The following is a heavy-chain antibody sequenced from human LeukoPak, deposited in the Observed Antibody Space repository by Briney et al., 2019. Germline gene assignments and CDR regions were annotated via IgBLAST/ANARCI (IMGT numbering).Heavy chain of an antibody. CDR2: TYGGGTT. CDR1: GFTVQSNS. J-gene: IGHJ4*02. V-gene: IGHV3-53*01. D-gene: IGHD3-22*01. Sequence: GGSLRLSCAASGFTVQSNSITWVRQLPGQGLECVSVTYGGGTTYYADSLKGRFTISRDNSRNTLYLQMNSLRAEDTAVYFCATAAYGISGSLDYWGQGTLVTVSS. CDR3: ATAAYGISGSLDY.